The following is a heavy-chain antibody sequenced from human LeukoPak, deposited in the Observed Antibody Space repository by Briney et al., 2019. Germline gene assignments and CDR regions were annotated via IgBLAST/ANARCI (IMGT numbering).Heavy chain of an antibody. CDR1: GDTFSSYA. D-gene: IGHD1-1*01. V-gene: IGHV1-69*05. CDR2: IIPIFGTA. Sequence: GASVKVSCKASGDTFSSYAISWVRQAPGQGLEWMGGIIPIFGTANYAQKFQGRVTITTDESTSTAYMELSSLRSEDTAVYYCARVSGTSDANYYYYYMDVWGKGTTVTVSS. J-gene: IGHJ6*03. CDR3: ARVSGTSDANYYYYYMDV.